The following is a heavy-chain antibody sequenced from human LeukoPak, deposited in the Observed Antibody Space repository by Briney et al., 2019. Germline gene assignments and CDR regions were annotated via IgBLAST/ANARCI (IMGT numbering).Heavy chain of an antibody. D-gene: IGHD4-11*01. Sequence: PSETLSLTCTVSGGSISSDDHYWNWIRQPPGKGLEWIGYIYYSGSTYYNPSLKSRVSMSLDTSKNQFSLRLSSVTAVDTAVYYCARVSGATITTFYGMDVWGQGTTVTVS. CDR2: IYYSGST. V-gene: IGHV4-30-4*02. J-gene: IGHJ6*02. CDR1: GGSISSDDHY. CDR3: ARVSGATITTFYGMDV.